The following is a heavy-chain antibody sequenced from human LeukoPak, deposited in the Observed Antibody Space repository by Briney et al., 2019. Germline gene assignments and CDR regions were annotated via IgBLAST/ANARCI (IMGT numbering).Heavy chain of an antibody. J-gene: IGHJ4*02. CDR1: GFTFSSYA. D-gene: IGHD2-15*01. V-gene: IGHV3-7*01. CDR3: VRQRRYCSGDSCYQRTFDY. CDR2: IRQDGNEI. Sequence: GGSLRLSCAASGFTFSSYAMNWVRQAPGKGLEWVANIRQDGNEIYYMDSVKGRFTISRDNAKNSLYMQMNSLRAEDTAVYYCVRQRRYCSGDSCYQRTFDYWGQGTLVTVSS.